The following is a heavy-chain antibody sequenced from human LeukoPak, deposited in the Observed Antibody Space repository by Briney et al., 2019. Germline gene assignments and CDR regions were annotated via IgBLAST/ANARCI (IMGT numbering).Heavy chain of an antibody. CDR3: ARGCSSTSCHDYYGMDV. CDR2: ISYDGSNK. V-gene: IGHV3-30*03. D-gene: IGHD2-2*01. J-gene: IGHJ6*02. CDR1: GFTFSSYG. Sequence: GGSLRLSCAASGFTFSSYGMHWIRQAPGKGLEWVAVISYDGSNKYYADSVKGRFTISRDNSKNTLYLQMNSLRAEDTAVYYCARGCSSTSCHDYYGMDVWGQGTTVTVSS.